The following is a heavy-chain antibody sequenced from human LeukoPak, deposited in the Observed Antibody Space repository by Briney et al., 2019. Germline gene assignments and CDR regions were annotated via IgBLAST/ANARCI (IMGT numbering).Heavy chain of an antibody. Sequence: GGSLRLSCAASGFTFSSFWMSWVRQAPGKGLEWVANIKQDGSEKYYVDSVKGRFSISRDNAKNSMYLQMNSLRAEDTAVYYCARESPYNGGSAEYFQHWGQGTLSPSPQ. CDR1: GFTFSSFW. CDR2: IKQDGSEK. CDR3: ARESPYNGGSAEYFQH. D-gene: IGHD1-14*01. V-gene: IGHV3-7*03. J-gene: IGHJ1*01.